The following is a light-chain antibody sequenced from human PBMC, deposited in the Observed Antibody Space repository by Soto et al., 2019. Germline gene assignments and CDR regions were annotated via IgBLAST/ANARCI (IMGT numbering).Light chain of an antibody. CDR1: SSNIGSNY. Sequence: QSVLTRPPSASGTPGQRVTISCSGSSSNIGSNYVYWYQQLPGTAPKLLIYRNSQRPSGVPDRFSGSKSGTSASLAISGLRSEDEADYYCAAWDDSLSGVVFGGGTKLTVL. J-gene: IGLJ2*01. V-gene: IGLV1-47*01. CDR3: AAWDDSLSGVV. CDR2: RNS.